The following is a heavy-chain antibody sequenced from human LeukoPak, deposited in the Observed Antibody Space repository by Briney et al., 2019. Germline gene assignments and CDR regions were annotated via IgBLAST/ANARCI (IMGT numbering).Heavy chain of an antibody. CDR3: ARDEGYCSGGSCTGYFDY. CDR1: GFAFSSYS. CDR2: ISSSSSYI. Sequence: PGGSLRLSCAASGFAFSSYSMNWVRQAPGKGREWVSTISSSSSYIYYADSVKGRFTVSRDNAKNSLYLQMNSLRAEDTAVYYCARDEGYCSGGSCTGYFDYWGQGTLVTVSS. V-gene: IGHV3-21*01. J-gene: IGHJ4*02. D-gene: IGHD2-15*01.